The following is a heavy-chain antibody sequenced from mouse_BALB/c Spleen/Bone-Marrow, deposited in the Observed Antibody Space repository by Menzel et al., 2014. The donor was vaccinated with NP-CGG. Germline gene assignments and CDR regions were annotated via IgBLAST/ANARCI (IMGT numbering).Heavy chain of an antibody. CDR2: IYPGDGDT. Sequence: VQLQQSGAELVRPGSSGKISCKASGYAFSNYWMNWVKQRPGQGLEWIGQIYPGDGDTNYNGKFKGKATLTADKSSSTAYMQLSSLTSEDSAVYFCARRDGSTYYYAMDYWGQGTSVTVSS. V-gene: IGHV1-80*01. CDR3: ARRDGSTYYYAMDY. CDR1: GYAFSNYW. J-gene: IGHJ4*01. D-gene: IGHD1-1*01.